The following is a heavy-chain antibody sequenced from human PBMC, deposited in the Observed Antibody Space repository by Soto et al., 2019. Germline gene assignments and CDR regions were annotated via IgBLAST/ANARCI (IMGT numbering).Heavy chain of an antibody. CDR1: GGSFSGYY. D-gene: IGHD2-2*01. Sequence: PSETLSLTCAVYGGSFSGYYWSWIRQPPGKGLEWIGEINHSGSTNYNPSLKSRVTISVDTSKNQFSLKLSSVTAADTAVYYCARVDIVVVPAATPPYYYMDVWGKGTTVTVSS. CDR2: INHSGST. J-gene: IGHJ6*03. CDR3: ARVDIVVVPAATPPYYYMDV. V-gene: IGHV4-34*01.